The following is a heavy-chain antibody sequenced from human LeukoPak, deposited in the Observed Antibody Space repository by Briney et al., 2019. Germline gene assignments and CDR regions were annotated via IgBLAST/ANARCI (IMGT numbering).Heavy chain of an antibody. Sequence: SVKVSRKTSGYTFSNYGISWVRQAPGQGFEWMGGITPIFGTANFAQKFQGRVSITADESTSTAFKELSSLRSEDTAVYYCAREWGLESSGYYYAYWGQGTLVTVSS. CDR2: ITPIFGTA. V-gene: IGHV1-69*13. D-gene: IGHD3-22*01. CDR3: AREWGLESSGYYYAY. CDR1: GYTFSNYG. J-gene: IGHJ4*02.